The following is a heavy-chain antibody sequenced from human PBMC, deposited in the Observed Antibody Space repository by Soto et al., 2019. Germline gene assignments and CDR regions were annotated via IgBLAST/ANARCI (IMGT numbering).Heavy chain of an antibody. V-gene: IGHV4-59*01. CDR3: ARGVERVAMPSGY. J-gene: IGHJ4*02. Sequence: QVQLQESGPGLVKPSETLSLTCTVSGGSISSYSWCWIRQPPGKGLEWIGYIYYSRSTKDNPSLKRRPKISVDTSTNQFSLKLRCVTAADTAVYYGARGVERVAMPSGYWGQGTLVTVSS. CDR1: GGSISSYS. D-gene: IGHD2-2*01. CDR2: IYYSRST.